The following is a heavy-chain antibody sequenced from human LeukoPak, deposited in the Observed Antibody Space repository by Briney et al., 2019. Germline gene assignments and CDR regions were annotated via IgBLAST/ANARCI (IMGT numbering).Heavy chain of an antibody. CDR3: ARDTSWGATTFIRWSADAFDI. Sequence: GGSLRLSCEASGLNFSNYGMSWVRQAPGKGLEWVSGITSDGSTYYADSVKGRFTISRDNSKNTLYLQMNSLRAEDRALYYCARDTSWGATTFIRWSADAFDIWGQGTMVTVSS. CDR2: ITSDGST. CDR1: GLNFSNYG. V-gene: IGHV3-23*01. J-gene: IGHJ3*02. D-gene: IGHD1-26*01.